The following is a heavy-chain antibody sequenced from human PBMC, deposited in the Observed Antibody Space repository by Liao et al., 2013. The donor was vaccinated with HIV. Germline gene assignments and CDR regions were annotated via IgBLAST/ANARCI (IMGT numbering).Heavy chain of an antibody. CDR1: GGSINSRGYY. CDR2: IYYTGST. V-gene: IGHV4-39*07. CDR3: ARDGRMVIIQGSFDI. J-gene: IGHJ3*02. Sequence: QVQLQESGPGLVKPSETLSLTCAVSGGSINSRGYYWGWIRQPPGKGLEWIGSIYYTGSTYYNPSLKSRVTISVDTSKNHFSLKLTSVTAADTAVYYCARDGRMVIIQGSFDIWAKGQWSPSLQ. D-gene: IGHD2-21*01.